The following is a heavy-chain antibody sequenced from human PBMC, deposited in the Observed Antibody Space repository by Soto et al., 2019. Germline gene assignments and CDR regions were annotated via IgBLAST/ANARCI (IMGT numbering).Heavy chain of an antibody. Sequence: QVQLVESGGGVVQPGRSLRLSCAASGFTFSSYAMHWVRQAPGKGLEWVAVISYDGSNKYYADSVKGRFTISRDNSKNTLYLQMNSLRAEDTAVYYCARDRWTTPMIFDYWGQGTLVTVSS. J-gene: IGHJ4*02. D-gene: IGHD4-4*01. CDR1: GFTFSSYA. V-gene: IGHV3-30-3*01. CDR3: ARDRWTTPMIFDY. CDR2: ISYDGSNK.